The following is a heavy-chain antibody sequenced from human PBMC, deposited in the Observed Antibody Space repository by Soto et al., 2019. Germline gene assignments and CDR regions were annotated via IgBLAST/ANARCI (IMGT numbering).Heavy chain of an antibody. D-gene: IGHD3-22*01. Sequence: VESLKISCKTSGYRFSSYWIGWVRQMSGKGLEWMGIIYPGDSDARYSPSFQGQVTISVDESITTAYLQWSSLKASDTAMYYCARRGADYYDSSGYYSPLDFVYWGQGTLVTVSS. V-gene: IGHV5-51*01. CDR2: IYPGDSDA. CDR3: ARRGADYYDSSGYYSPLDFVY. CDR1: GYRFSSYW. J-gene: IGHJ4*02.